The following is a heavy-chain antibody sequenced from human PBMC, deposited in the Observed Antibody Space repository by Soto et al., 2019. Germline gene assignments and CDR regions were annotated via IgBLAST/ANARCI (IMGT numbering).Heavy chain of an antibody. V-gene: IGHV3-49*05. CDR1: GFTFGDYA. Sequence: EVQLVESGGGWAKPGRSLRLSCTASGFTFGDYALSWFRQAPGKGLEWLSFIRSKLYGGTIEYAASVKGRFTISRDDSQSIAYLQMNNLKSEDTAVYYCSRYPDYWGQGTLAAVSS. CDR3: SRYPDY. CDR2: IRSKLYGGTI. J-gene: IGHJ4*02.